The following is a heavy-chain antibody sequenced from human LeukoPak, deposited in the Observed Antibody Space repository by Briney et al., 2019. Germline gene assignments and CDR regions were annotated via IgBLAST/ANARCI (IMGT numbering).Heavy chain of an antibody. J-gene: IGHJ6*02. V-gene: IGHV3-15*01. D-gene: IGHD6-19*01. CDR2: IKSKTDGGTT. CDR1: GFTFSSYS. Sequence: GGSLRLSCAASGFTFSSYSMNWVRQAPGKGLEWVGRIKSKTDGGTTDYAAPVKGRFTISRDDSKSTLYLQMNSLKTEDTAVYYCTTDQGVAGAYYYYGMDVWGQGTTVTVSS. CDR3: TTDQGVAGAYYYYGMDV.